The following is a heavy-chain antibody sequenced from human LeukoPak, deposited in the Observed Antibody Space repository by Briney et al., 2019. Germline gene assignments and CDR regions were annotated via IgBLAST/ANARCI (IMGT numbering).Heavy chain of an antibody. CDR3: ARVGALAAAPFDY. CDR2: ISSSSSYI. V-gene: IGHV3-21*01. CDR1: GFTFSSYG. Sequence: PGGSLRLSCAASGFTFSSYGMHWVRQAPGKGLEWVSSISSSSSYIYYADSVKGRFTISRDNAKNSLYLQMNSLRAEDTAVYYCARVGALAAAPFDYWGQGTLVTVSS. D-gene: IGHD6-13*01. J-gene: IGHJ4*02.